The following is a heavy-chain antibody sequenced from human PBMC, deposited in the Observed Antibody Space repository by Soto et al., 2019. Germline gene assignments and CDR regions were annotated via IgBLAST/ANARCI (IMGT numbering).Heavy chain of an antibody. D-gene: IGHD4-4*01. CDR2: IWYDGSNK. CDR3: AREDREDSYYFNY. Sequence: QVQLVESGGGVVQPGRSLRLSCAASGFTFSSYGMHWVRQAPGKGLEWVAVIWYDGSNKYYADSVKGRFTISRDNSKNTLYLQMNRLGAEDTAVYYCAREDREDSYYFNYWGQGTLVTVSS. CDR1: GFTFSSYG. V-gene: IGHV3-33*01. J-gene: IGHJ4*02.